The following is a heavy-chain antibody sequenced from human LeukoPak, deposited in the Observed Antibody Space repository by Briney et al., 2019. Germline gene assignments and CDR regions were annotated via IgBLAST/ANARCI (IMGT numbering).Heavy chain of an antibody. Sequence: PSETLSLTCTVSGGSISSGGYYWSWIRQPPGKGLEWIGYIYHSGSTYYNPSLKSRVTISVDRSKNQFSLKLSSVTAADTAVYYCASGGKQWLVPGSSRYYYYMDVWGKGTTVTVSS. CDR2: IYHSGST. V-gene: IGHV4-30-2*01. D-gene: IGHD6-19*01. CDR3: ASGGKQWLVPGSSRYYYYMDV. CDR1: GGSISSGGYY. J-gene: IGHJ6*03.